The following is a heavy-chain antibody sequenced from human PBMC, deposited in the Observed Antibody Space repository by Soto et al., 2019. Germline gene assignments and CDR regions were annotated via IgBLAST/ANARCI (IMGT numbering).Heavy chain of an antibody. V-gene: IGHV4-4*02. CDR1: SGSISSSNW. CDR3: AREPRGGSCYQCLDY. J-gene: IGHJ4*02. Sequence: QVQLQESGPGLVKPSGTLSLTCAVSSGSISSSNWWSWVRQPPGKGLEWIGEIYHSGSTNYNPSLKSRVTMAVDKSKNQFALKLSSVTAADTAVYYCAREPRGGSCYQCLDYWGQGTLVTVSS. CDR2: IYHSGST. D-gene: IGHD2-15*01.